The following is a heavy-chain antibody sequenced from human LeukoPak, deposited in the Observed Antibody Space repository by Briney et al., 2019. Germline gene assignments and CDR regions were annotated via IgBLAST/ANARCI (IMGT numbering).Heavy chain of an antibody. CDR2: ISGYNGNT. D-gene: IGHD5-12*01. Sequence: ASVKVSCKASGYTFTSHGISWVRQAPGQGLEWMGWISGYNGNTNYAQNLQGRVTMTTDTSTSTAYLELRSLRSDDTAVYYCARDGDSGYDSFDRFDPWGQGTLVTVSS. V-gene: IGHV1-18*01. CDR3: ARDGDSGYDSFDRFDP. CDR1: GYTFTSHG. J-gene: IGHJ5*02.